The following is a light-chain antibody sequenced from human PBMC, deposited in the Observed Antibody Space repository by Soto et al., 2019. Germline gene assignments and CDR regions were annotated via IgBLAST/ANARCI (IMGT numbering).Light chain of an antibody. Sequence: IQMTQSTSSLSASVGDRVTITCRASQGISSYLAWYQQKPGKAPKLLIYAASTLQSGVPSRFSGSGSGTDFTLTISCLQSEDFATYYCQQYYSYPLTFGGGTKVDIK. J-gene: IGKJ4*01. CDR2: AAS. CDR3: QQYYSYPLT. V-gene: IGKV1-8*01. CDR1: QGISSY.